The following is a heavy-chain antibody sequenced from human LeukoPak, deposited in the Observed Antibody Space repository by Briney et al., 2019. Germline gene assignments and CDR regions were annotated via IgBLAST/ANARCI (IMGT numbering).Heavy chain of an antibody. V-gene: IGHV3-33*01. CDR3: ARDSSRYRLWFGDPKLGY. Sequence: PGGSLRLSCAASGFTFSSYGMHWVRQAPGKGLEWVAVIWYDGSNKYYADSVKGRFTFSRDNSKNTLYLQMNSLRAEDTAVYYCARDSSRYRLWFGDPKLGYWGQGTLVTVSS. D-gene: IGHD3-10*01. CDR2: IWYDGSNK. J-gene: IGHJ4*02. CDR1: GFTFSSYG.